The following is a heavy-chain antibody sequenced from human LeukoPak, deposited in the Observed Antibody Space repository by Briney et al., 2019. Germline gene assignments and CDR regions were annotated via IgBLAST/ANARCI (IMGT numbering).Heavy chain of an antibody. J-gene: IGHJ4*02. CDR1: GDSISSNNYY. CDR3: ASGSYSSGWYPYFEF. CDR2: TYYSGST. V-gene: IGHV4-39*01. Sequence: SETLSLTCTVSGDSISSNNYYWGWIRQPPGKGLEWIGSTYYSGSTYYNPSLKSRVTMSVDTSKNQFSLKLTSVTAADTAVYYCASGSYSSGWYPYFEFWGQGTLETVSS. D-gene: IGHD6-19*01.